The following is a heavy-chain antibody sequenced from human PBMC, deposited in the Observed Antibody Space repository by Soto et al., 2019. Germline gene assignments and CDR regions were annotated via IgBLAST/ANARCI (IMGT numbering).Heavy chain of an antibody. Sequence: QVQLVESGGGVVQPGRSLRLSCAASGFTFSSYGMHWVRQAPGKGLEWVAVIWYDGSNKYYADSVKGRFTISRDNSKNTMDLQRNSLRAEDTAVYYCARDRTLQGARLYYGMDVWGQGTTVTVSS. D-gene: IGHD1-26*01. J-gene: IGHJ6*02. V-gene: IGHV3-33*01. CDR1: GFTFSSYG. CDR2: IWYDGSNK. CDR3: ARDRTLQGARLYYGMDV.